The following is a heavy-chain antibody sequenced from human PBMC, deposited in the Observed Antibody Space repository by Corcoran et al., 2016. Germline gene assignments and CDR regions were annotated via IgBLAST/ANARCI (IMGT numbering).Heavy chain of an antibody. CDR1: GYSFTNYW. CDR2: IFPGDSDT. D-gene: IGHD6-19*01. Sequence: EVQLVQSGAEVKKPGESLKISCRGSGYSFTNYWIGWVRQMPVKGLEWVGIIFPGDSDTRYSQSFQGQVTISADKSISTAYLQWSSLKASDTAIYYCARTYSSGWNDAFDVWGQGTVLTVSS. J-gene: IGHJ3*01. CDR3: ARTYSSGWNDAFDV. V-gene: IGHV5-51*01.